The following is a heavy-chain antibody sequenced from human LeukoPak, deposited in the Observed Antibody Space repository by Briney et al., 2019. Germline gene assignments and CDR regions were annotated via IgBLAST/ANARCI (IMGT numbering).Heavy chain of an antibody. D-gene: IGHD3-10*01. CDR3: ARAGEGRFGENNYYYHYMDV. CDR2: IIPFFDTA. V-gene: IGHV1-69*06. Sequence: SVKVSCKASGGTFSSYVISWVRQAPGQGLEWMGGIIPFFDTANYAQKFQGRVTITADKSTSTAYMELSSLRSEDTAVYYCARAGEGRFGENNYYYHYMDVWGKGTTVTVSS. CDR1: GGTFSSYV. J-gene: IGHJ6*03.